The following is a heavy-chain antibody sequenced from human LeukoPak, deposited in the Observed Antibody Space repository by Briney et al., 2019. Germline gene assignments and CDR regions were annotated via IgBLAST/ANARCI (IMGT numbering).Heavy chain of an antibody. Sequence: KSSESLSLTCTVSGGSISNYYGSWIRQPPGKGLEWIGYVYYSGSTNYNPSRKSRVTISVDTSKNHFSLKLSSVTAADTAVYYCARHTAEQYNWFYRWGQGTLVTLSS. V-gene: IGHV4-59*08. J-gene: IGHJ5*02. CDR1: GGSISNYY. CDR2: VYYSGST. D-gene: IGHD6-19*01. CDR3: ARHTAEQYNWFYR.